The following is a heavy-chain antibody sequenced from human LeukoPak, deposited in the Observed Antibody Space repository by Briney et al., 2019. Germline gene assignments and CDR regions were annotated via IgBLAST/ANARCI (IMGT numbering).Heavy chain of an antibody. V-gene: IGHV4-4*07. CDR3: ARFVRLRSNNWFVP. CDR2: IYTSGST. Sequence: SETLSLTCTVSGGSISSYYWSWIRQPAGKGLEWIGRIYTSGSTNYNPSLKSRVTMSVDTSKNQFSLKLSSVTAADTSVYDWARFVRLRSNNWFVPWGQGTLVTVSS. J-gene: IGHJ5*02. CDR1: GGSISSYY. D-gene: IGHD2-21*02.